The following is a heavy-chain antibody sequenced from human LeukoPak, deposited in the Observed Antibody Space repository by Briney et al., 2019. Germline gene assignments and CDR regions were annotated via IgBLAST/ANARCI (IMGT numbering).Heavy chain of an antibody. CDR2: ISWNSGSI. CDR1: GFTFDDYA. J-gene: IGHJ6*03. V-gene: IGHV3-9*01. D-gene: IGHD3-10*01. CDR3: AKDTRSRGGYYYYYMGV. Sequence: GGSLRLSCAASGFTFDDYAMHWVRQAPGKGLEWVSGISWNSGSIGYADSVKGRFTISRDNAKNSLYLQMNSLRAEDTALYYCAKDTRSRGGYYYYYMGVWGKGTTVTVSS.